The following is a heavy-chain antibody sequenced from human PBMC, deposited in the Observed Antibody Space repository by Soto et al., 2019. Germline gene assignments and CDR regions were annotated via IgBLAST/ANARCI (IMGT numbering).Heavy chain of an antibody. D-gene: IGHD3-10*01. CDR3: ARSGEGRFFDY. CDR1: NGSISSAIYY. Sequence: SETLSLTCTGSNGSISSAIYYWGWIRQPPGKGLEWIGSINHSGSTNYNPSLKSRVTISVDTSKNQFSLKLSSVTAADTAVYYCARSGEGRFFDYWGQGTLVTVSS. V-gene: IGHV4-39*07. J-gene: IGHJ4*02. CDR2: INHSGST.